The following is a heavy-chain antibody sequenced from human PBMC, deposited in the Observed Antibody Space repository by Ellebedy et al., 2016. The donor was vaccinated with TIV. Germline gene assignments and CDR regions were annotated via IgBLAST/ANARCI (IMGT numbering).Heavy chain of an antibody. CDR3: VRSEGYAMHV. J-gene: IGHJ6*02. CDR2: IYYSGST. V-gene: IGHV4-59*01. CDR1: GGAISTYY. Sequence: SETLSLXCTVSGGAISTYYLSWIRQPPGKGLEWIGYIYYSGSTNYNPSLKSRVTISVDTSKNQFSLKLSSVTAADSAVYYCVRSEGYAMHVWGQGTTVTVSS.